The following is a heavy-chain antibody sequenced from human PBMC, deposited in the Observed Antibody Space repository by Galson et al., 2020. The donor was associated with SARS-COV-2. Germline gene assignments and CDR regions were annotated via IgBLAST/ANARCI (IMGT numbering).Heavy chain of an antibody. D-gene: IGHD2-15*01. CDR2: IYHSGST. V-gene: IGHV4-31*03. CDR1: GDSISSNAYY. Sequence: ASETLSLTCTVSGDSISSNAYYWSWIRQHPGKGLEWIGYIYHSGSTYYSPSLKSRVTISIDTSKNQFSLNLNSVTAADTAVYYCARASRQVVTTTRVVVNWFDPWGMGTLVTVSS. J-gene: IGHJ5*02. CDR3: ARASRQVVTTTRVVVNWFDP.